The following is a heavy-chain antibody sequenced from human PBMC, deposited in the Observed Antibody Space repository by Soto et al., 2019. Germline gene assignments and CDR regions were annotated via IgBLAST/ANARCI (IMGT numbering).Heavy chain of an antibody. CDR2: FDPEDGET. CDR3: ASSGWYSDAFDI. J-gene: IGHJ3*02. V-gene: IGHV1-24*01. CDR1: GYTLTELS. Sequence: ASVKVSCKVSGYTLTELSMHWVRQAPGKGLEWMGGFDPEDGETIYAQKFQGRVTMTEDTSTDTAYMELSSLRSEDTAVYYCASSGWYSDAFDIWGQGTMVTVSS. D-gene: IGHD6-19*01.